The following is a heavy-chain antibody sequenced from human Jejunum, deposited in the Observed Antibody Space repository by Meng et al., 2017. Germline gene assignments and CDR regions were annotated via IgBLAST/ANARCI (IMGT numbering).Heavy chain of an antibody. CDR3: ARGGSGYDPADY. CDR2: INTNTGNP. V-gene: IGHV7-4-1*02. D-gene: IGHD5-12*01. CDR1: GYRYMTYG. Sequence: QVQLLQSGAEVKNPGASVTVSCKISGYRYMTYGFSWVRQAPGQGLEWMGWINTNTGNPRYAQGFAGRFAFSLDTSVSTAFLQISSLKPEDSGVYYCARGGSGYDPADYWGQGTLVTVSS. J-gene: IGHJ4*02.